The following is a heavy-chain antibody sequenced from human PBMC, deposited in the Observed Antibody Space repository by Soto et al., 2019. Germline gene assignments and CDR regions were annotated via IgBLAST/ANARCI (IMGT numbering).Heavy chain of an antibody. CDR2: ISYDGSKK. CDR1: GFSFSNNG. J-gene: IGHJ4*02. CDR3: AKDRVESGLGEIDY. D-gene: IGHD3-16*01. V-gene: IGHV3-30*18. Sequence: GGSLRLSCAASGFSFSNNGMHWVRQAPGKGLEWVAIISYDGSKKYYADSVKGRFTISRDNSKNTLYLQMNSLRVEDTAVYYCAKDRVESGLGEIDYWGQGTLVTVSS.